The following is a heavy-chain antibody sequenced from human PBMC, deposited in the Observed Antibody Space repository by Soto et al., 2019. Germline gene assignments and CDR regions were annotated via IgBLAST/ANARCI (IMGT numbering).Heavy chain of an antibody. J-gene: IGHJ6*02. V-gene: IGHV1-2*04. CDR3: AREGAATANYGMDV. CDR1: GYTFSTYY. CDR2: INPSGGT. Sequence: ASVKVSCKASGYTFSTYYMHWVRQAPGQGYEWMGIINPSGGTNYAQTFQGWVTMTRDTSISTVYMELSSLKSDDMAVYYCAREGAATANYGMDVWGQGTTVTVSS. D-gene: IGHD2-15*01.